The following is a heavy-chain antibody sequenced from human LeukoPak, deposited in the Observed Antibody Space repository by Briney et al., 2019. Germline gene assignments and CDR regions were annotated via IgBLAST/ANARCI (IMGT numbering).Heavy chain of an antibody. Sequence: DSIQGRFTISRDNAENSLYLQMNSLRAEDTAVYYCAKDRSWGWEGYCSSTSCFPDYWGQGTLVTVSS. J-gene: IGHJ4*02. V-gene: IGHV3-21*06. D-gene: IGHD2-2*01. CDR3: AKDRSWGWEGYCSSTSCFPDY.